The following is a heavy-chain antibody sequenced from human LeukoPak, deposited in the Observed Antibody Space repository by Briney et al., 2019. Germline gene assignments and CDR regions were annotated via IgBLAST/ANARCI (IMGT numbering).Heavy chain of an antibody. Sequence: ASVKVSCKASGYTFTSYGISWVRQAPGQGLEWMGWISAYNGNTNYAQKLQGRVTMTTDTSTSTAYMELRSLRSDDTAVYYCARVRPWFGELLLDDAFDIWGQGTMVTVSS. D-gene: IGHD3-10*01. CDR2: ISAYNGNT. V-gene: IGHV1-18*01. CDR3: ARVRPWFGELLLDDAFDI. CDR1: GYTFTSYG. J-gene: IGHJ3*02.